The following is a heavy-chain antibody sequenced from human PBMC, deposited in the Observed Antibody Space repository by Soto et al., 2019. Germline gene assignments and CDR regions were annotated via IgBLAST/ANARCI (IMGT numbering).Heavy chain of an antibody. CDR3: ARGHVRIQLWLPHDAFDI. CDR1: GGTFSSYT. CDR2: IIPILGIA. V-gene: IGHV1-69*02. Sequence: SVKVSCKASGGTFSSYTISWVRQAPGQGLEWMGRIIPILGIANYAQKFQGRVTITADKSTSTAYMELSSLRSEDTAVYYCARGHVRIQLWLPHDAFDIWGQGTMVTV. D-gene: IGHD5-18*01. J-gene: IGHJ3*02.